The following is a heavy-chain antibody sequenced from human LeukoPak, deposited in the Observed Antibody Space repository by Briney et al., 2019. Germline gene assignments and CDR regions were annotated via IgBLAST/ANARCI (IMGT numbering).Heavy chain of an antibody. CDR1: GASISSYY. V-gene: IGHV4-59*07. J-gene: IGHJ4*02. D-gene: IGHD6-19*01. Sequence: SDTLSLTCSVSGASISSYYWSWIRQPPGXTLEWIGYIYYTGSTNYNPSLKSRVTISADTSKSQFYLNVTSVTAADTAVYYCSRGSVARFDNWGQGILVTVSS. CDR3: SRGSVARFDN. CDR2: IYYTGST.